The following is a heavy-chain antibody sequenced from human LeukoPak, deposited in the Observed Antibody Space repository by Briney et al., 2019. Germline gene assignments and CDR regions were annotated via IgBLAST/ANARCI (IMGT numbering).Heavy chain of an antibody. V-gene: IGHV3-30*02. D-gene: IGHD3-3*01. CDR1: GFNFSTYG. Sequence: PGGSLRLSCAASGFNFSTYGMHWVRQAPGKGLEWVTFIRYDGGDKYYADSVKGRFTISRDNSKNTLFLQMNSLRVEDTAVYYCEKDGGYYYMDVWGKGTTVTVSS. J-gene: IGHJ6*03. CDR3: EKDGGYYYMDV. CDR2: IRYDGGDK.